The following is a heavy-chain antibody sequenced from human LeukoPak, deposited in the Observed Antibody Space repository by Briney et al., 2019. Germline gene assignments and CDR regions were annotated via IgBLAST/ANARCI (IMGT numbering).Heavy chain of an antibody. CDR1: GFTVSGNY. J-gene: IGHJ3*02. V-gene: IGHV3-53*05. CDR2: IYSDDTT. Sequence: QPGGSLRLSCAVSGFTVSGNYMSWIRQAPGKGLEWVSLIYSDDTTLYADSVKGRFTISRDNSKNTLYLQMNSLRAEDTVVYYCAKIRGGYCSSTSCYADAFDIWGQGTMVTVSS. D-gene: IGHD2-2*01. CDR3: AKIRGGYCSSTSCYADAFDI.